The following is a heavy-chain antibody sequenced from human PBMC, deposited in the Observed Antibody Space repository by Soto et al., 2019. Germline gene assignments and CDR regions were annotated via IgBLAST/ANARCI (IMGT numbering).Heavy chain of an antibody. D-gene: IGHD3-3*01. V-gene: IGHV5-51*01. CDR3: ARHGGQLQDFWSGYYSAHQTSNYYYGMDV. CDR2: IYPGDSDT. J-gene: IGHJ6*02. CDR1: GYSFTSYW. Sequence: GESLKISCKGSGYSFTSYWIGWVRQMPGKGLEWMGIIYPGDSDTRYSPSFQGQVTISADKSISTAYLQWSSLKAPDTAMYYCARHGGQLQDFWSGYYSAHQTSNYYYGMDVWGQGTTVTVSS.